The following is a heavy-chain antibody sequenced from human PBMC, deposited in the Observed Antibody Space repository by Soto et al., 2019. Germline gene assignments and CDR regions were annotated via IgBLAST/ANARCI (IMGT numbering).Heavy chain of an antibody. CDR1: GFTFSSYA. V-gene: IGHV3-30-3*01. D-gene: IGHD5-18*01. J-gene: IGHJ4*02. Sequence: QVQLVESGGGVVQPGRSLRLSCAASGFTFSSYAMHWVRQAPGKGLEWVAVISYDGSNKYYADSVKGRFTISRDNSKNTLYLQMNSLRAEDTAVYYCARVSLGYSYGSFDYWGQGTLVTVSS. CDR2: ISYDGSNK. CDR3: ARVSLGYSYGSFDY.